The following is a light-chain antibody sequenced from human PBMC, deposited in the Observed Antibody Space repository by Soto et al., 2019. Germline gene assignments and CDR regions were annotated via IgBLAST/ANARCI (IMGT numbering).Light chain of an antibody. V-gene: IGKV1-5*01. J-gene: IGKJ2*01. CDR1: QSITYW. CDR2: DVF. Sequence: DIHMTQSPSSLSASVGNRVTITCRASQSITYWLAWYQQKPGRAPKLLIYDVFNLQSGVPSRLSGSGSGTELTITISSLQPDDSATYYCQQYHSFSFTFGQGTKVDIK. CDR3: QQYHSFSFT.